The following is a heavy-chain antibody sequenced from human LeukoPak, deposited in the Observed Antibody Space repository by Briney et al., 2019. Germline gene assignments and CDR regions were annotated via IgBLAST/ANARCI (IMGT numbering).Heavy chain of an antibody. CDR2: LSYDGSNK. V-gene: IGHV3-30*04. CDR1: GFTFSSYS. D-gene: IGHD3-3*01. Sequence: GGSMRLSCAASGFTFSSYSMHWVRQAPGKGLEWVAVLSYDGSNKYYADSVKGRFTISRDNSKNTLYLQMNSLRAEDTAVYYCARPALEWLLYDAFDIWGQGTMVTVSS. J-gene: IGHJ3*02. CDR3: ARPALEWLLYDAFDI.